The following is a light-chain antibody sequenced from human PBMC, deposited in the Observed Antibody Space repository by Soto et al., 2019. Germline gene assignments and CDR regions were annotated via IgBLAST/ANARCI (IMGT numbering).Light chain of an antibody. J-gene: IGLJ1*01. CDR2: DVT. CDR3: SSYAGSNNYV. CDR1: SSDVGGYNF. Sequence: QSALTQPPSASGSPGQSVTISCTGTSSDVGGYNFVSWFQQHPGKAPKLIIYDVTKRPSGVPDRFSGSKSGNTASLTVSGLQAEXEADYYCSSYAGSNNYVFGTGTKLTVL. V-gene: IGLV2-8*01.